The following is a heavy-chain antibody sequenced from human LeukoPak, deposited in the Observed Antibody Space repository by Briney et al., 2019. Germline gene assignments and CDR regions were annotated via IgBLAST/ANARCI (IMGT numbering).Heavy chain of an antibody. J-gene: IGHJ4*02. CDR1: GGSFRGYY. Sequence: SETLSLTCAVYGGSFRGYYWSWIRQPPGKGLEWIGEINDSGSTNYNPSLKSRLTISVDTAENQFSLKLSSVTAADTAVYYCAMGITMSYWGQGTLVTVSS. V-gene: IGHV4-34*01. CDR2: INDSGST. CDR3: AMGITMSY. D-gene: IGHD3-22*01.